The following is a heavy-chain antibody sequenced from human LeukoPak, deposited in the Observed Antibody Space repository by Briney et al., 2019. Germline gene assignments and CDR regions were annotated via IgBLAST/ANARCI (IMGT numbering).Heavy chain of an antibody. CDR3: ASSRWFENDAFDI. Sequence: PGRSLRLSCAASGFTFSSYAMHWVRQAPGKGLEWVAVISYDGSNKYYADSVKGRFTISRDNSKNTLYLQMNSLRAEDTAVYYCASSRWFENDAFDIWGQGTMVTVSS. V-gene: IGHV3-30*04. J-gene: IGHJ3*02. D-gene: IGHD3-10*01. CDR1: GFTFSSYA. CDR2: ISYDGSNK.